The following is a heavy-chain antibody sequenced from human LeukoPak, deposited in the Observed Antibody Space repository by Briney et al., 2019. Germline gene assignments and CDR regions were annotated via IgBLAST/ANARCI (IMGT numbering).Heavy chain of an antibody. CDR1: GFTFSSYG. J-gene: IGHJ4*02. Sequence: GGSLRLSCAASGFTFSSYGMSWVRQAPGKGLEWVSYISSSSSTTYYADSVQGRFIISRDNSKNTLYLQMNSLRAEDTALYYCATVVATTGDYWGQGTLVIVSS. CDR3: ATVVATTGDY. V-gene: IGHV3-48*01. D-gene: IGHD2-15*01. CDR2: ISSSSSTT.